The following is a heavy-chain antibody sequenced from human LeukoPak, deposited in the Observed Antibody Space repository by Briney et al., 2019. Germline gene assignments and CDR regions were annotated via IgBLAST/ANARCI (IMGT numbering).Heavy chain of an antibody. CDR1: GFTFSSYW. J-gene: IGHJ4*02. CDR3: ARDLRKQWLVVDY. Sequence: PGGSLRLSCVGSGFTFSSYWMSWVRQAPGKGLEWVANIKQDGSEKYYVDSVKGRFTISRDNAKNSLYLQMNSLRAEDTAVYYCARDLRKQWLVVDYWGQGTLVTVSS. CDR2: IKQDGSEK. V-gene: IGHV3-7*01. D-gene: IGHD6-19*01.